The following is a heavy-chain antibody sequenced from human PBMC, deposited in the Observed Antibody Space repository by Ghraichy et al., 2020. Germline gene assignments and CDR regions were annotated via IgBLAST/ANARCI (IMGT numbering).Heavy chain of an antibody. D-gene: IGHD5-12*01. CDR2: IYWDDDR. J-gene: IGHJ4*02. Sequence: SGPTLVKPTETLTLTCDVSGFSLTTRGGGVGWIRQSPGKGLEWLALIYWDDDRRYNPHLENRLTITQDTFRNQVFLTMTNIDPVDTATYYCAHRRPIGYSLAIFDHWGQGTRVTVSP. CDR3: AHRRPIGYSLAIFDH. CDR1: GFSLTTRGGG. V-gene: IGHV2-5*02.